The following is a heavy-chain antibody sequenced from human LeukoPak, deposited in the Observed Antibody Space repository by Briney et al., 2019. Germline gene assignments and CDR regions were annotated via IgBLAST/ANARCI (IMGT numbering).Heavy chain of an antibody. CDR3: AREGGDGYNYFDY. CDR2: INPNSGGT. J-gene: IGHJ4*02. V-gene: IGHV1-2*02. D-gene: IGHD5-24*01. CDR1: GYTFTGYY. Sequence: ASVKVSCKASGYTFTGYYMHWVRQAPGQGLEWMGWINPNSGGTNYAQKFQGRVTMTRDTSISTAYMELSRLRSDDTAVYYCAREGGDGYNYFDYWGQGTLATVSS.